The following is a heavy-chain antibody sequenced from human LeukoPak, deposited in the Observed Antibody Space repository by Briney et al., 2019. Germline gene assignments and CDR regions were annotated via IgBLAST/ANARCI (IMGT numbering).Heavy chain of an antibody. Sequence: SETLSLTCTVSGGSISSYYWSWIRQPPGRGLECIGYIYYSGSTNYNPSLKSRVTISVDTSKNQFSLKLSSVTAADTAVYYCARRTYFYDSSGYYFDYWGQGTLVTVSS. V-gene: IGHV4-59*01. D-gene: IGHD3-22*01. J-gene: IGHJ4*02. CDR2: IYYSGST. CDR3: ARRTYFYDSSGYYFDY. CDR1: GGSISSYY.